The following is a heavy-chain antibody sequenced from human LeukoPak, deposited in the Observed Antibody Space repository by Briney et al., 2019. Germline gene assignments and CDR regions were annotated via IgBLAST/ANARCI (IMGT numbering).Heavy chain of an antibody. V-gene: IGHV1-2*02. J-gene: IGHJ4*02. CDR3: ARVDCSGGSCKLGYFDY. D-gene: IGHD2-15*01. Sequence: ASVKVSCMASGYSFSNHYVHWVRQAPGQGLEWMGWINPNSGGTNYAQKFQGRVTMTRDTSISTAYMELSRLRSDDTAVYYCARVDCSGGSCKLGYFDYWGQGTLVTVSS. CDR2: INPNSGGT. CDR1: GYSFSNHY.